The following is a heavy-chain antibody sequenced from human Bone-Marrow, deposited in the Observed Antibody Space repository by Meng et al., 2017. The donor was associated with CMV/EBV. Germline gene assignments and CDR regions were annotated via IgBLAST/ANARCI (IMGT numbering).Heavy chain of an antibody. CDR2: IWYDGSNK. D-gene: IGHD6-6*01. V-gene: IGHV3-33*06. J-gene: IGHJ6*02. CDR1: GFTFSSYG. Sequence: GGSLRLSCAASGFTFSSYGMHWVRQAPGKGLEWVAVIWYDGSNKYYADSVKGRFTISRDNSKNTLYLQMNSLRAEDTAVYYCAKDIRAAARLRAHIGNYGMDVWGQGTTVAVSS. CDR3: AKDIRAAARLRAHIGNYGMDV.